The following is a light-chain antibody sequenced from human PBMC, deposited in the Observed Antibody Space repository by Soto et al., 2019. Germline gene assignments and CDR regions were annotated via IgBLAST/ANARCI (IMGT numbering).Light chain of an antibody. CDR3: QHGGT. CDR1: QRVSNN. V-gene: IGKV3-11*01. J-gene: IGKJ5*01. Sequence: EIVLTQSPATLSLSPGERATVSSRASQRVSNNLGWYQQKAGQAPRLLIYDASNRATGIPARFSGSGSGTDFTLTISSLEPEDFAVYYCQHGGTFGQGTRLEI. CDR2: DAS.